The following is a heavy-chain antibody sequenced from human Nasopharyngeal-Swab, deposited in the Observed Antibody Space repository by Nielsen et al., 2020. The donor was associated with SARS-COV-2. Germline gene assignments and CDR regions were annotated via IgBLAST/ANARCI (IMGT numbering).Heavy chain of an antibody. CDR2: IWYDGSNK. D-gene: IGHD6-19*01. CDR1: GFRNNW. CDR3: ARSPGYSSGWYFDY. V-gene: IGHV3-33*08. J-gene: IGHJ4*02. Sequence: GESLKISCAAPGFRNNWVHWVRQAPGKGLEWVAVIWYDGSNKYYADSVKGRFTISRDNSKNTLYLQMNSLRAEDTAVYYCARSPGYSSGWYFDYWGQGTLVTVSS.